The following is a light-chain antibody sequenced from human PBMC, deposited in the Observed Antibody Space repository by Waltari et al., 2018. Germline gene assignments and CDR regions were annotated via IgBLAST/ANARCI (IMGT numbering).Light chain of an antibody. CDR1: QDIRSY. J-gene: IGKJ3*01. CDR2: ATS. V-gene: IGKV1-9*01. Sequence: DIQLTQSPSFLSASVGDRVTITCRAGQDIRSYLAWYQQKPGKAPKLLIYATSTLQSGVPSRFSGSGSGTEFTRTISSLQPEDSATYYCQQLNSYPLTFGPGTKVDIK. CDR3: QQLNSYPLT.